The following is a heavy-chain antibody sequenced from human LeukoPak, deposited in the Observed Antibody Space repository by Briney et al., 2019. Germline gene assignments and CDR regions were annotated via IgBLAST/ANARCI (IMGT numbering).Heavy chain of an antibody. D-gene: IGHD5-24*01. CDR1: GGSISSGDYY. J-gene: IGHJ4*02. V-gene: IGHV4-30-4*01. Sequence: SETLSLTCTVSGGSISSGDYYWRWIRQPPGKGLEWIGYSYYSGSTYYNPSLKSRVTISVDTSKNQFSLKLSSVTPADPAVYYCAREIATIALFHYWAQGTLVTVSS. CDR2: SYYSGST. CDR3: AREIATIALFHY.